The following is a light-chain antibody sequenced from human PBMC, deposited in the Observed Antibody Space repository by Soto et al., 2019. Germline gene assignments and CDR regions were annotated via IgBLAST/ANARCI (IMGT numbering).Light chain of an antibody. J-gene: IGKJ3*01. V-gene: IGKV3-20*01. CDR2: XXX. Sequence: EIVLTQSPGTLSLSPGERATLSCRASQSVSSTYLGWYQQKPGQAPRLLIXXXXXXXXXXXXXXXGSGSGXDFTLTISRLAPEDFAVYYCQQFGTIPFTFGQGTKVDIK. CDR3: QQFGTIPFT. CDR1: QSVSSTY.